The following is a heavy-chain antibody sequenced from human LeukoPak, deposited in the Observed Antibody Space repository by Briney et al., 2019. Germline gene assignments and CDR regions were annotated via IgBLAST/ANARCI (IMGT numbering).Heavy chain of an antibody. CDR2: IYYSGST. V-gene: IGHV4-59*01. Sequence: GSLRLSCAASGFTFDDYAMSWIRQPPGKGLEWIGYIYYSGSTNYNPSLKSRVTISVDTSKNQFSLKLSSVTAADTAVYYCARVCYDSSGCYYDQYYFDYWGQGTLVTVSS. CDR3: ARVCYDSSGCYYDQYYFDY. D-gene: IGHD3-22*01. CDR1: GFTFDDYA. J-gene: IGHJ4*02.